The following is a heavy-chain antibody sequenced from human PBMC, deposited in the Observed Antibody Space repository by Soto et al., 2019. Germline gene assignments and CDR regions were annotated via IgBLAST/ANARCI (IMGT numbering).Heavy chain of an antibody. CDR2: IDPSDSQT. D-gene: IGHD3-22*01. CDR3: ARQIYDSDTGPNFQYYFDS. CDR1: GYSFAGYW. V-gene: IGHV5-10-1*01. Sequence: GESLKISCKGSGYSFAGYWITWVRQEPGKGLEWMGRIDPSDSQTYYSPSFRGHVTVSVTKSITTVFLQWSSLRASDTAMYYCARQIYDSDTGPNFQYYFDSWGQGTPVTVSS. J-gene: IGHJ4*02.